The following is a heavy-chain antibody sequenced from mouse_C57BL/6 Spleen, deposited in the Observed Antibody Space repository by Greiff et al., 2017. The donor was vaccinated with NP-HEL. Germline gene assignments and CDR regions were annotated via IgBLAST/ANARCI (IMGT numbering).Heavy chain of an antibody. V-gene: IGHV1-55*01. CDR3: ERLASYSNYPDD. CDR2: INPGCGST. J-gene: IGHJ2*01. Sequence: VQLVQSGAELVKPGASVKMSCKASGYTFTSYCITWVKQSPGKGLEWIGDINPGCGSTSYNEKFKGKATLTVDTSSSTAYMQLSSLTSEDSAVYYGERLASYSNYPDDWGKGTTLTVSS. CDR1: GYTFTSYC. D-gene: IGHD2-5*01.